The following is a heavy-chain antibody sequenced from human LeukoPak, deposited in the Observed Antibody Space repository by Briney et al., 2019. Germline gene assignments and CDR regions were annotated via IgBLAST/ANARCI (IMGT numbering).Heavy chain of an antibody. J-gene: IGHJ4*02. CDR3: SRGRVVVPATRIPPLDY. CDR1: GYTFTDYY. V-gene: IGHV1-2*02. D-gene: IGHD2-21*02. Sequence: ASVKVSCRVSGYTFTDYYMHWVRQAPGQGLERMGWINPDNGITNYAQKLQGRVTMTRDTSISTAYMELSGLRSDDTAVYYCSRGRVVVPATRIPPLDYWGQGTLVSVSS. CDR2: INPDNGIT.